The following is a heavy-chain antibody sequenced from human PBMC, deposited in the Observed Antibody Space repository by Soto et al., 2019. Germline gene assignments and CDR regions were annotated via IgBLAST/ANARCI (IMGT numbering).Heavy chain of an antibody. J-gene: IGHJ4*02. D-gene: IGHD6-6*01. V-gene: IGHV4-30-4*01. CDR2: IYYSGKT. CDR3: ARDRSNSPDYFDY. CDR1: GGSINSDAYY. Sequence: SETLSLTCTVSGGSINSDAYYWSWIRQPPGKGLVWIGHIYYSGKTYYNPSLESRLTISLDTSKNQFSLRLSSVNASDTAVYYCARDRSNSPDYFDYWGQGTLVTVSS.